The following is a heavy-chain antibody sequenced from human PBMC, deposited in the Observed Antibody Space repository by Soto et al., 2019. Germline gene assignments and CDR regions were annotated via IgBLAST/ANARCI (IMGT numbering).Heavy chain of an antibody. J-gene: IGHJ4*02. V-gene: IGHV4-4*07. Sequence: QVQLQESGPGLVKPSETLSLTCSVSGTSVSNYYWSWIRQSAGKGLEHIGRIYTSGSTSYNPSLESRVTMSMDTSQTQIYLNLTSVTAADTAVYYCARGGIQLSYAFDYWGQGILVTVSS. CDR3: ARGGIQLSYAFDY. CDR2: IYTSGST. CDR1: GTSVSNYY. D-gene: IGHD3-10*01.